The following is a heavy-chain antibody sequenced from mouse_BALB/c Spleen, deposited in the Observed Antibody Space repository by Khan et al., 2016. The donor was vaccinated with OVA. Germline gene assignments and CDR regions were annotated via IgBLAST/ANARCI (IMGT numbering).Heavy chain of an antibody. J-gene: IGHJ2*01. CDR1: GYSITSDYA. V-gene: IGHV3-2*02. CDR3: ERIQGGEFDY. Sequence: VQLKESGPGLVKPSQSLSLTCTVTGYSITSDYAWNWIRQFPGNKLEWMGYISYSGNTTYNPSLKSRISITRDTSKNQFFLQLNFVTIEDTATYYCERIQGGEFDYWGQGTTLTVSS. CDR2: ISYSGNT. D-gene: IGHD3-2*02.